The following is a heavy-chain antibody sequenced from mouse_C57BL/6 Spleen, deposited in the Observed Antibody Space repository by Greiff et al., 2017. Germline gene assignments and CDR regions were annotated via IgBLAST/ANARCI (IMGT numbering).Heavy chain of an antibody. D-gene: IGHD1-1*01. CDR3: STTVVATDYAMDY. CDR2: IHPSDSDT. CDR1: GYTFTSYW. J-gene: IGHJ4*01. Sequence: QVQLKQPGAELVKPGASVKVSCKASGYTFTSYWMRWVKQRPGQGLAWIGRIHPSDSDTHYNQKFKGKATLTVDKSSRTAYMQLISLTSEDSAVYYCSTTVVATDYAMDYWGQGTSVTVSS. V-gene: IGHV1-74*01.